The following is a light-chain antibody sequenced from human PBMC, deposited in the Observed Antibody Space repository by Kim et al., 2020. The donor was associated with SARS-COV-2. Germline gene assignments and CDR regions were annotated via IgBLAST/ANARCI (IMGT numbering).Light chain of an antibody. CDR1: KDMNIH. Sequence: ASVGDRVTITCQASKDMNIHLNWYQQKPGTAPKFLIYGASSLEAGVPSRFSGSGSGTDFTFTISSLQPEDVATYYCQQSDNLPLTFGGGTKVDIK. J-gene: IGKJ4*01. CDR3: QQSDNLPLT. CDR2: GAS. V-gene: IGKV1-33*01.